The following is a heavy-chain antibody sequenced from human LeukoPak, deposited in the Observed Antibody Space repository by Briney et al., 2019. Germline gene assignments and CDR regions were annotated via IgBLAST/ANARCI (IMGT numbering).Heavy chain of an antibody. CDR3: ATRRGGYE. CDR2: ISGSGGST. D-gene: IGHD5-12*01. Sequence: PGGSLRLSCAASGFTVSTNYMSWVRQAPGKGLEWVAAISGSGGSTYYADSVKGRFTISRDNSKNTLYLQMNSLRAEDTAVYYCATRRGGYEWGQGTLVTVSS. J-gene: IGHJ4*02. V-gene: IGHV3-23*01. CDR1: GFTVSTNY.